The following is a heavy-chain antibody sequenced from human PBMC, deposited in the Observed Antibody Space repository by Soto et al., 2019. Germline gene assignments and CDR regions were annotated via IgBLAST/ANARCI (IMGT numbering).Heavy chain of an antibody. Sequence: QALLVQSGVEVTKPGASVKVSCEASGYSFTAYYIHWVRQAPGQGLEWMGWVNPNTGGTKYAQKFQGAVTMTRDTSITTAYMELSRLRCDDTAVYYCARQLAYCAGDCYTEPIDYWGQGTLVTVSS. CDR3: ARQLAYCAGDCYTEPIDY. J-gene: IGHJ4*02. CDR1: GYSFTAYY. V-gene: IGHV1-2*02. CDR2: VNPNTGGT. D-gene: IGHD2-21*02.